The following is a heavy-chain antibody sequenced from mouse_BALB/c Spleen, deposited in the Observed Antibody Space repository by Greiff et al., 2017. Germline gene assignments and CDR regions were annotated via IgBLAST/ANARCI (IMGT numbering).Heavy chain of an antibody. CDR2: ISCSGST. J-gene: IGHJ4*01. Sequence: EVKLVESGPGLVKPSQSLSLTCTVTGYSITSDYVWYWIRQYPGNILEWMGYISCSGSTSYNPSLKSRISITRDTSKNQFFLQLNSVTTEDTATYYCARDGNSYAMDYWGQGTSVTVSS. D-gene: IGHD1-1*01. V-gene: IGHV3-2*02. CDR3: ARDGNSYAMDY. CDR1: GYSITSDYV.